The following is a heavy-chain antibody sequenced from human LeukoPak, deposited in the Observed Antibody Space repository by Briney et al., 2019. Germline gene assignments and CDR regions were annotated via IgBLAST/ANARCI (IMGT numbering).Heavy chain of an antibody. CDR1: GGSISSSGYY. CDR2: LYYSGST. CDR3: ARHVGSGSAQYYYYYMDV. D-gene: IGHD1-26*01. J-gene: IGHJ6*03. V-gene: IGHV4-39*01. Sequence: SETLSLTCTVSGGSISSSGYYWGWIRQPPGKGLEWLGSLYYSGSTYYNPSLKSRVTTSVDTSKNQFSLKLSSVTAADTAVSYCARHVGSGSAQYYYYYMDVWGKGTTVTVSS.